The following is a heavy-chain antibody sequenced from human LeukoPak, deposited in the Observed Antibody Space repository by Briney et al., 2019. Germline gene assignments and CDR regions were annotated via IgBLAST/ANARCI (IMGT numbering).Heavy chain of an antibody. CDR3: ARDLSIYRHGYYFDC. V-gene: IGHV1-18*01. J-gene: IGHJ4*02. Sequence: GASVKVSCKASGYTFTSYGISWVRQAPGQGLEWMGWISAYNGNTNFAQKLQGRVTLTTDTSTNTAYMELRSLRSDDTAVYYCARDLSIYRHGYYFDCWGQGTLVTV. D-gene: IGHD6-13*01. CDR1: GYTFTSYG. CDR2: ISAYNGNT.